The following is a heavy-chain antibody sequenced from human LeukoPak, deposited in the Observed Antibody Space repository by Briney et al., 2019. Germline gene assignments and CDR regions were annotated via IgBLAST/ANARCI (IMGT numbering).Heavy chain of an antibody. CDR3: AKQGAAGDYYYYYMDV. Sequence: GGSLRLSCAASGFTFSSYSMNWVRQAPGKGLEWVSLISWDGGSTYYADSVKGRFTISRDNSKNSLYLQMNSLRAEDTALYYCAKQGAAGDYYYYYMDVWGKGTTVTVSS. CDR2: ISWDGGST. J-gene: IGHJ6*03. V-gene: IGHV3-43D*03. CDR1: GFTFSSYS. D-gene: IGHD6-13*01.